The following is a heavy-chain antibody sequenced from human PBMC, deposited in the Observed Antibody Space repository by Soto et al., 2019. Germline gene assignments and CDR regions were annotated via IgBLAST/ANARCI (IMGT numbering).Heavy chain of an antibody. D-gene: IGHD2-15*01. CDR1: GFTFSSYA. Sequence: EVQLLESGGGLVQPGGSLRLSCAASGFTFSSYAMSWVRQAPGKGLEWVSGITGSGGRTHYADSVKGRFTISRDNSENTLSLQLHSLRAEDTAVYYCAKEGGGSPTYVLKNWFDPWGQGTLVTVSS. V-gene: IGHV3-23*01. J-gene: IGHJ5*02. CDR2: ITGSGGRT. CDR3: AKEGGGSPTYVLKNWFDP.